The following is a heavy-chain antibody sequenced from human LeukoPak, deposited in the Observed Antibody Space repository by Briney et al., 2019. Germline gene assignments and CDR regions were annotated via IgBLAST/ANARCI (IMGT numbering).Heavy chain of an antibody. CDR3: AKEIWFGDLSIDY. J-gene: IGHJ4*02. V-gene: IGHV3-30*02. CDR2: IRYDGSNT. CDR1: GFTFSSYG. D-gene: IGHD3-10*01. Sequence: GGSLRLSCAASGFTFSSYGMHWVRQAPGKGLEWMTFIRYDGSNTYYADSMKGRFTISRDNSKNTLYLQMNSLRAEDTAVYYCAKEIWFGDLSIDYWGQGTLVTVPS.